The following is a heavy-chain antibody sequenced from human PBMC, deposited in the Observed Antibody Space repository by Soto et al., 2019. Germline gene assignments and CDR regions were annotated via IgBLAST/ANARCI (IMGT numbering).Heavy chain of an antibody. J-gene: IGHJ4*02. Sequence: EVQLVESGGGLVKPGGSLRLSCAVSGFTFSACSMNWVRQAPGKGLEWVSSISSNSRYIYYADSVKGRFTISRDNAKNSLYLQMNSLRAEDTAVYYCAREGSGWSRDHWGQGTLVTVSS. CDR1: GFTFSACS. CDR2: ISSNSRYI. D-gene: IGHD6-19*01. V-gene: IGHV3-21*01. CDR3: AREGSGWSRDH.